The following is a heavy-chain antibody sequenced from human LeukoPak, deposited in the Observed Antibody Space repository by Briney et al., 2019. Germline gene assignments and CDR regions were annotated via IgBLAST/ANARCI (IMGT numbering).Heavy chain of an antibody. Sequence: SETQSLTCTVSGGSISSSSYYWGWIRQPPGKGLEWIGSIYYSGSTYYNPSLKSRVTISVDTSKNQFSLKLSSVTAADTAVYYCARHETTVPYFDYWGQGTLVTVSS. V-gene: IGHV4-39*01. CDR3: ARHETTVPYFDY. CDR2: IYYSGST. J-gene: IGHJ4*02. D-gene: IGHD4-17*01. CDR1: GGSISSSSYY.